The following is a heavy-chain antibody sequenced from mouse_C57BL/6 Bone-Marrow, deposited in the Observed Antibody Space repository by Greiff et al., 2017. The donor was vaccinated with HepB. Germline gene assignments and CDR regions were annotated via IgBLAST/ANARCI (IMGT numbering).Heavy chain of an antibody. Sequence: VQRVESDAELVKPGASVKISCKVSGYTFTDHTIHWMKQRPEQGLEWIGYIYPRDGSTKYNEKFKGKATLTADKSSSTAYMQLNSLTSEDSAVYFCARDGFTTGVAQDYWGQGTTLTVST. V-gene: IGHV1-78*01. CDR2: IYPRDGST. J-gene: IGHJ2*01. CDR1: GYTFTDHT. CDR3: ARDGFTTGVAQDY. D-gene: IGHD1-1*01.